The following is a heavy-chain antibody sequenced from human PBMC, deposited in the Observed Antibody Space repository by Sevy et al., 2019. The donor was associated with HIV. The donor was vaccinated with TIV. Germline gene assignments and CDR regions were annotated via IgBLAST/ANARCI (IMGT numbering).Heavy chain of an antibody. V-gene: IGHV4-39*01. CDR2: IYYSGST. CDR1: GGSISSSSYY. D-gene: IGHD3-3*01. Sequence: SETLSLTCTVSGGSISSSSYYWGWIRQPPGKGLEWIGSIYYSGSTYYNPFLKSRVTISVDTSKNQFSLKLSSVTAADTAVYYCARRYYDFWSGYYRDDWFDPWGQGTLVTVSS. CDR3: ARRYYDFWSGYYRDDWFDP. J-gene: IGHJ5*02.